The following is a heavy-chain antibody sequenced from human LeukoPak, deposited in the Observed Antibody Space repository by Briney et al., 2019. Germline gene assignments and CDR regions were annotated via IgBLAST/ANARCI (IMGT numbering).Heavy chain of an antibody. J-gene: IGHJ4*02. CDR2: ISYDGIHK. Sequence: QTGGSLRLSCVGSQFTFNSYALHWVRQAPGKGLEWVAVISYDGIHKYYADFVKGRFTISRDNSRNTLYLQMDSLRAEDTAVYYCARGPLYNYDILTGYDYWGQGTLVTVSS. CDR3: ARGPLYNYDILTGYDY. D-gene: IGHD3-9*01. V-gene: IGHV3-30-3*01. CDR1: QFTFNSYA.